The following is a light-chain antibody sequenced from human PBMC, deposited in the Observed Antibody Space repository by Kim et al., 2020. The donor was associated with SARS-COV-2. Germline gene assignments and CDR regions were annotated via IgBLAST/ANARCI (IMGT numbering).Light chain of an antibody. V-gene: IGLV1-40*01. J-gene: IGLJ3*02. CDR3: QSYDTSLGRV. CDR1: SSNIGAGYA. Sequence: QSVLTQPPSVSGAPGQRVTISCTGSSSNIGAGYAVHWYQQLPGTAPKLLIYGNNNRPSGVPDRFSGSKSGTSGSLAITGLQAEDEADYYCQSYDTSLGRVFGGGTK. CDR2: GNN.